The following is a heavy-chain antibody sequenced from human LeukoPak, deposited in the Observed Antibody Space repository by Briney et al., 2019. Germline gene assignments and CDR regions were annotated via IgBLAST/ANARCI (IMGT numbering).Heavy chain of an antibody. CDR2: IYSGGST. J-gene: IGHJ4*02. V-gene: IGHV3-53*01. Sequence: GGSLRLSCAASGFTVSSNYMSWVRQAPGKGLEWVSVIYSGGSTYYADSVKGRFTISRDNSKNTLYLQMNSLRAEDTAVYYCASLGYGYVRPGGRKQIDYWGQGTLVTVSS. CDR3: ASLGYGYVRPGGRKQIDY. CDR1: GFTVSSNY. D-gene: IGHD5-18*01.